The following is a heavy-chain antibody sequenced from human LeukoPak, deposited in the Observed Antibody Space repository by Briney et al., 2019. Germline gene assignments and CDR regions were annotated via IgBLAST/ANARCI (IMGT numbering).Heavy chain of an antibody. CDR3: ARASPTVTTDYFDY. CDR2: INSDGSST. J-gene: IGHJ4*02. D-gene: IGHD4-17*01. CDR1: GFTFSNYW. V-gene: IGHV3-74*01. Sequence: GGSLRLSCAASGFTFSNYWMHWVRQVPGKGLVWVSRINSDGSSTSYADSVKGRFTISRDNAKNTLYLQMNSLRAEDTAVYYCARASPTVTTDYFDYWGQGTLVTVSS.